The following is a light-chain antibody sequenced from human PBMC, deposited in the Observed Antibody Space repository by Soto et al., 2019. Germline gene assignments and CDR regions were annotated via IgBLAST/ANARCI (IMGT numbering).Light chain of an antibody. V-gene: IGLV2-14*01. CDR3: SSYTTTRIRV. CDR2: DVS. J-gene: IGLJ2*01. Sequence: QSALTQPASVSASPGQSITISCTGTSSDIGAYNSVSWYQQHPGKAPQLMIYDVSYRPSGISSRFSGSKSGNTASLTISGLQADDEADYYCSSYTTTRIRVFGGGTKLPVL. CDR1: SSDIGAYNS.